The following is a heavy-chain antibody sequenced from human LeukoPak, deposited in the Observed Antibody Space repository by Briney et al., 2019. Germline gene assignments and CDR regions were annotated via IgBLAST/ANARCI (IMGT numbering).Heavy chain of an antibody. CDR1: GFTFSSYA. D-gene: IGHD3-16*01. V-gene: IGHV3-23*01. J-gene: IGHJ5*02. CDR2: ISGSGGST. Sequence: GGSLRLSCAASGFTFSSYAMSWVRQAPGKGLEWVSAISGSGGSTYYADSVKGRFTISRDNSKNTLYLQMNSLRAEDTAVYYCAKGSKLWSNRGHFDPWGQGTLVTVSS. CDR3: AKGSKLWSNRGHFDP.